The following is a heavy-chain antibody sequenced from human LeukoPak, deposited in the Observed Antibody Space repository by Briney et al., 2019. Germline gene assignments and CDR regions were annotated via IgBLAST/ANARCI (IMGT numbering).Heavy chain of an antibody. D-gene: IGHD3-10*01. Sequence: PGGSLRLSCAASGSTFSSYEMNWVRQAPGKGLEWVSYISSSGSTIYYADSVKGRFTISRDNAKNSLYLQMNSLRAEDTAVYYCARGILLWFGELSSPHWFDPWGQGTLVTVSS. V-gene: IGHV3-48*03. J-gene: IGHJ5*02. CDR3: ARGILLWFGELSSPHWFDP. CDR1: GSTFSSYE. CDR2: ISSSGSTI.